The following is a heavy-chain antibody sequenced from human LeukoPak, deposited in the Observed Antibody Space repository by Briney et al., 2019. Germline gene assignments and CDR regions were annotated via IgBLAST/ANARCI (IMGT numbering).Heavy chain of an antibody. CDR2: INAGNGNT. Sequence: GASVKVSCKASGYTFSNYAMHWVRQAPGQRLEWMGWINAGNGNTKYSQKFQGRVTITRDTSASTAYMELSSLRSEDTAVYYCARLGPTGVATRGSMDVWGKGTTVTVSS. V-gene: IGHV1-3*01. D-gene: IGHD7-27*01. CDR1: GYTFSNYA. J-gene: IGHJ6*03. CDR3: ARLGPTGVATRGSMDV.